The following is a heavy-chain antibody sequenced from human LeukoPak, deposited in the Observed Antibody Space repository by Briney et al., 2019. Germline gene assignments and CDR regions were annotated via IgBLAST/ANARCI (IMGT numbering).Heavy chain of an antibody. Sequence: SETLSLTCTVSGGSISSGSYYWSWIRQPAGKGLEWIGRIYTSGSTSYNPSLKSRVTISVDTSKNQFSLKLSSVTAADTAVYYCARDQYYYFDYWGQGTLVTVSS. CDR1: GGSISSGSYY. V-gene: IGHV4-61*02. D-gene: IGHD2-15*01. J-gene: IGHJ4*02. CDR3: ARDQYYYFDY. CDR2: IYTSGST.